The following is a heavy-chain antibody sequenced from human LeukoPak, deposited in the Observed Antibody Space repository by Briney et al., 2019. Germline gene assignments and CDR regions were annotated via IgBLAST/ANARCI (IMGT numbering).Heavy chain of an antibody. J-gene: IGHJ6*03. CDR3: ARRGVYYYYMDV. D-gene: IGHD2-8*01. V-gene: IGHV4-38-2*01. CDR2: IYHSGST. CDR1: GYSISGGYY. Sequence: SETLSLTCAVSGYSISGGYYWGWIRQPPGKGLEWIGSIYHSGSTYYNPSLKSRVTISVDTSKNQFSLKLSSVTAADTAVYYCARRGVYYYYMDVWGKGTTVTVSS.